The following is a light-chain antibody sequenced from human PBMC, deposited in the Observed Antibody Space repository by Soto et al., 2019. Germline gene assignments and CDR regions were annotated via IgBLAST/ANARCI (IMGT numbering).Light chain of an antibody. CDR3: QVWDSSLIV. V-gene: IGLV3-21*02. J-gene: IGLJ1*01. Sequence: SYELTQPPSVSVVPGQTARITCGRSNIGSESVHWYQQKPGQAPVLVVYDDNDRPSGIPERFSGSNSGNTATLTISRVEDGDEADYYCQVWDSSLIVFGTGTKVTVL. CDR2: DDN. CDR1: NIGSES.